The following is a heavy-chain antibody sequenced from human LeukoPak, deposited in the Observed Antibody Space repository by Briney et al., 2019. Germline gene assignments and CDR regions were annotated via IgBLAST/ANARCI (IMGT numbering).Heavy chain of an antibody. D-gene: IGHD3-9*01. CDR1: GFTFSSYA. Sequence: GGSLRLSCAASGFTFSSYAMSWVRQAPGKGLEWVSAISGSGGSTYYADSVKDRFTISRDNSKNTLYLQMNSLRAEDTAVYYCAKSRGILTGYPSFDYWGQGTLVTVSS. V-gene: IGHV3-23*01. CDR2: ISGSGGST. J-gene: IGHJ4*02. CDR3: AKSRGILTGYPSFDY.